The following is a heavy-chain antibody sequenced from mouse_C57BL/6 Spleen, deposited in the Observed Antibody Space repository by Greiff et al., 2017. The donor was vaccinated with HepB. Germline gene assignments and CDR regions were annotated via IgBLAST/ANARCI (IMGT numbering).Heavy chain of an antibody. CDR2: INPNNGGT. V-gene: IGHV1-26*01. CDR1: GYTFTDYY. J-gene: IGHJ1*03. D-gene: IGHD1-1*01. CDR3: ARGLLRYHFDV. Sequence: EVQLQQSGPELVKPGASVKISCKASGYTFTDYYMNWVKQSHGKSLEWIGDINPNNGGTSYNQKFKGKATLTVDKSSSTAYMELRSLTSEDSAVYDCARGLLRYHFDVWGTGTTVTVSS.